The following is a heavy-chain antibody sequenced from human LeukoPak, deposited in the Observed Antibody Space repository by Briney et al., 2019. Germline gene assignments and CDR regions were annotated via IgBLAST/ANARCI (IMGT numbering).Heavy chain of an antibody. J-gene: IGHJ5*02. CDR2: ISGSGSST. CDR3: AKPEIVVVPAAMAGNWFDP. D-gene: IGHD2-2*01. V-gene: IGHV3-23*01. Sequence: GGSLRLSCAASGFTFSSYAMSWVRQAPGKGLEWVSTISGSGSSTYYADSVKGRFTISRDNSKNTLYLHMNSLRAEDTAIYYCAKPEIVVVPAAMAGNWFDPWGQGTLVTVSS. CDR1: GFTFSSYA.